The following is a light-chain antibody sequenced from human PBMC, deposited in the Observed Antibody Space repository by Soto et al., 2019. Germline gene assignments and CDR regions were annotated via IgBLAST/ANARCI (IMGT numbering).Light chain of an antibody. Sequence: EIVMTQFPATLSESPGERVTLSCQASQSVSTNVAWYQQKPGEAPRLLIFDASARAVDIPGRFSGSVSGTEFSLTISSLQPEDFAAYFCHSYDKWPPGTFGQGTKVDIK. CDR1: QSVSTN. V-gene: IGKV3D-15*01. J-gene: IGKJ1*01. CDR3: HSYDKWPPGT. CDR2: DAS.